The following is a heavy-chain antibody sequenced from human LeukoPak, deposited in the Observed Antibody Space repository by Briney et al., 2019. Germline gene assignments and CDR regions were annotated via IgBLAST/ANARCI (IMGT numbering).Heavy chain of an antibody. CDR3: ARARWGSGYYYYYMDV. J-gene: IGHJ6*03. CDR2: IYSCGST. V-gene: IGHV3-53*01. D-gene: IGHD7-27*01. Sequence: GGSLRLSCAASGFTVSSNYMSWVRQAPGKGLEWVSVIYSCGSTYYADSVKGRFTISRDNSKNTLYLQMNSLRAEDTAVYYCARARWGSGYYYYYMDVWGKGTTVIVSS. CDR1: GFTVSSNY.